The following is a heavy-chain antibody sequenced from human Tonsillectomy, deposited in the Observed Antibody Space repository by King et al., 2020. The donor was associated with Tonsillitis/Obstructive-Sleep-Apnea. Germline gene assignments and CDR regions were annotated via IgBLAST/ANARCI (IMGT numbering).Heavy chain of an antibody. CDR3: ARGDPYIGWFGP. CDR2: MNFTGKT. Sequence: LQLQESGPKLVKPSETLSLTCTVSRGSISTNNYFWGWIRQPPGQGLEWIGSMNFTGKTFYNPSLKRRVTISLDPSTNQFSLNVKSVTAADTAVYYCARGDPYIGWFGPWGQGTLVTVSS. V-gene: IGHV4-39*07. CDR1: RGSISTNNYF. J-gene: IGHJ5*02. D-gene: IGHD4-11*01.